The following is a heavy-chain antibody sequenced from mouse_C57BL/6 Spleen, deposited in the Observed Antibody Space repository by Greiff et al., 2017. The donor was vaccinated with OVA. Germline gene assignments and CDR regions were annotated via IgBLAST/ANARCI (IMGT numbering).Heavy chain of an antibody. J-gene: IGHJ3*01. Sequence: EVQGVESGGGLVKPGGSLKLSCAASGFTFSSYTMSWVRQTPEKRLEWVATISGGGGNTYYPDSVKGRFTISRDNAKNTLYLQMSSLRSEDTALYYCASPYDYDVWFAYWGQGTLVTVSA. V-gene: IGHV5-9*01. CDR1: GFTFSSYT. D-gene: IGHD2-4*01. CDR3: ASPYDYDVWFAY. CDR2: ISGGGGNT.